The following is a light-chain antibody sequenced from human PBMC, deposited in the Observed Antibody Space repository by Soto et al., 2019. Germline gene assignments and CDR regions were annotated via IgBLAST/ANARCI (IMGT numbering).Light chain of an antibody. J-gene: IGLJ2*01. CDR1: SSDLGDYDY. CDR3: SSYAGSNNLI. V-gene: IGLV2-8*01. CDR2: EVN. Sequence: QSVLTQPPSSSGSPGQSVIISCTGTSSDLGDYDYVSWYQQHPGKAPKLMIYEVNKRPSGVPDRFSGSKSGNTASLTVTGLQAEDEADYYCSSYAGSNNLIFGGGTKLTVL.